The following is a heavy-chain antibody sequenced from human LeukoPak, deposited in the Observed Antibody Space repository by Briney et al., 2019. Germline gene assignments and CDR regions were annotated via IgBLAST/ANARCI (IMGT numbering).Heavy chain of an antibody. CDR1: GYTFTSYG. CDR3: ARRSRIAARPYYYYYMDV. Sequence: ASVKVSCKASGYTFTSYGISWVRQAPGQGLEWVGWISAYNGNTNYAQKLQGRVTMTTDTSTSTAYMELRSLRSDDTAVYYCARRSRIAARPYYYYYMDVWGKGTTVTVSS. J-gene: IGHJ6*03. V-gene: IGHV1-18*01. D-gene: IGHD6-6*01. CDR2: ISAYNGNT.